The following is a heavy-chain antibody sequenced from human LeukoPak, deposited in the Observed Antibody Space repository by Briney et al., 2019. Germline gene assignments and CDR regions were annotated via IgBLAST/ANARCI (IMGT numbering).Heavy chain of an antibody. Sequence: GGSLRLSCAASGFTFSSYGMHWVRQAPGKGLEWVAVISYGGSNKYYADSVKGRFTISRDNSKNTLYLQMNSLRAEDTAVYYCAKDEVYSSSSFSYYYYYYGMDVWGQGTTVTVSS. D-gene: IGHD6-6*01. V-gene: IGHV3-30*18. CDR1: GFTFSSYG. J-gene: IGHJ6*02. CDR2: ISYGGSNK. CDR3: AKDEVYSSSSFSYYYYYYGMDV.